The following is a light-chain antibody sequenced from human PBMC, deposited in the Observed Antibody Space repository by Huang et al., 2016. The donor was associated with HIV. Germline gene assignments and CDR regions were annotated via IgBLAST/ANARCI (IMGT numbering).Light chain of an antibody. CDR2: STS. CDR1: RNIGSL. J-gene: IGKJ3*01. CDR3: QQSYSSPRVT. V-gene: IGKV1-39*01. Sequence: DIQMTQSPSSLSASIGDRVNITCRASRNIGSLLNWYQQKPGRAPKLLIFSTSTLESGVPSRFSGSVSGTDFTLTISSLQYDDFATYSCQQSYSSPRVTFGPGTTVDIK.